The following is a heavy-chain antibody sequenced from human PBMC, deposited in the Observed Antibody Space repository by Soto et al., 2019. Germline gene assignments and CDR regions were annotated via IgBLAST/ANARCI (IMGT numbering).Heavy chain of an antibody. J-gene: IGHJ5*02. V-gene: IGHV3-23*01. CDR3: ANRRIAAAGDQGNWFDP. Sequence: EVQLLESGGGLVQPGGSLRLSCAASGFTFSSYAMSWVRQAPGKGLEWASAISGSGGSTYYADSVKGRFTISRDNSKNTLYLQMNSLRAEDTAVYYCANRRIAAAGDQGNWFDPWGQGTLVTVSS. D-gene: IGHD6-13*01. CDR1: GFTFSSYA. CDR2: ISGSGGST.